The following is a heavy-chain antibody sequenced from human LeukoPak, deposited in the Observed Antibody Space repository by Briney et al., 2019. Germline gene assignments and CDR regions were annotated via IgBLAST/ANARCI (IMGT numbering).Heavy chain of an antibody. D-gene: IGHD2-2*01. CDR3: AKPQKRYCSSTTCYYFNS. J-gene: IGHJ4*02. CDR1: GFTFSSYA. V-gene: IGHV3-23*01. Sequence: GGSLRLSCAASGFTFSSYAMSWVRQAPGKGLEWVSAISGSGGSTYYADSVKGRFTISRDNSKNTLYLQMNSLRAEDTAVYYGAKPQKRYCSSTTCYYFNSGGRGTLVTV. CDR2: ISGSGGST.